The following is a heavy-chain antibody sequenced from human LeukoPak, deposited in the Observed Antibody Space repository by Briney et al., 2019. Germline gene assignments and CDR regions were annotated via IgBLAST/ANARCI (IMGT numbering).Heavy chain of an antibody. CDR3: VKVRLLNLPFDY. Sequence: GGSLRLSCAASGFTFSSYDMSWVRQAPGKGLEWVSAISGSGGSTYYADSVKGRFTISRDNAKNTLYLQMNSLRAEDRAVYYCVKVRLLNLPFDYWGQGTLVSVSS. CDR1: GFTFSSYD. CDR2: ISGSGGST. V-gene: IGHV3-23*01. J-gene: IGHJ4*02.